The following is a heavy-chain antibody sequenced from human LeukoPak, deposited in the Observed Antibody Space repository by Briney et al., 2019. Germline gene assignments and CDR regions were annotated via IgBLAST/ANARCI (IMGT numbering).Heavy chain of an antibody. CDR2: TKPDGTAE. J-gene: IGHJ4*02. V-gene: IGHV3-7*01. CDR3: ARDGGLHTNFDY. CDR1: GFIFGSYW. D-gene: IGHD2-15*01. Sequence: PGGSLRLSCEASGFIFGSYWMGWVRQVPGKGLEWVANTKPDGTAEYYADSVRGRFTTSRDNANNFLYLQMNSLRGEDTAVYYCARDGGLHTNFDYWGQGTLVTVSS.